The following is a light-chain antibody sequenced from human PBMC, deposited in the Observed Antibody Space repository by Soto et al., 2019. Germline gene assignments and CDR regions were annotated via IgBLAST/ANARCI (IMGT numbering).Light chain of an antibody. CDR1: SSDVGGYNY. CDR2: EVS. CDR3: SSYAGSNNLV. Sequence: QSVLTQPPSASGSPGQSVTISCTGTSSDVGGYNYVSWYQQHPGKAPELMIYEVSKRPSGVPDRFSGSKSGNTASLTVSGLQAEDEADYYCSSYAGSNNLVFGGGTKLTVL. J-gene: IGLJ3*02. V-gene: IGLV2-8*01.